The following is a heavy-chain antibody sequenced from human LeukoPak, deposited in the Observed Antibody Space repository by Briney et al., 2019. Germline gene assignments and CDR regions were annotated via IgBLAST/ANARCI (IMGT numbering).Heavy chain of an antibody. CDR1: GDSVSNGNYY. V-gene: IGHV4-61*03. J-gene: IGHJ4*02. CDR3: ARSQNYYGSGDY. D-gene: IGHD3-10*01. Sequence: PSETLSLTCTVSGDSVSNGNYYWSWLRQPPGKALEWIGYIYYTGKTYYNPSLEGRVTILVDTSRNHFSVKLSSVTAADTAVYYCARSQNYYGSGDYWSQGTLVTVSS. CDR2: IYYTGKT.